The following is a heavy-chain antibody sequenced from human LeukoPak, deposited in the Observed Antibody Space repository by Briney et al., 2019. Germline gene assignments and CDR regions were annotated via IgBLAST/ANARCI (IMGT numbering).Heavy chain of an antibody. CDR1: GGSISSYY. CDR2: IYTSGST. CDR3: AREVSLLRTDYYYYGMDV. Sequence: PSETLSLTCTVSGGSISSYYWSWIRQPAGKGLEWIGRIYTSGSTNYNPSLKSRVTMSVDTSKNQFSLKLRSVTAADTAVYYCAREVSLLRTDYYYYGMDVWGQGTTVTVSS. V-gene: IGHV4-4*07. J-gene: IGHJ6*02. D-gene: IGHD3-16*01.